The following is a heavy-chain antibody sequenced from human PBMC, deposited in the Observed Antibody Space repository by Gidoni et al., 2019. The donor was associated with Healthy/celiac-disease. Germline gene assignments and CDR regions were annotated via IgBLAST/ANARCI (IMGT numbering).Heavy chain of an antibody. J-gene: IGHJ6*02. CDR2: LNPSGGST. V-gene: IGHV1-46*01. CDR3: ARAGAKYCSGGRCYSEQVYDYGMDV. D-gene: IGHD2-15*01. Sequence: QVPLVHSGADVKKPGASVQVSCPASGYTFTSYSPPWVPTPPGQGLDWTGILNPSGGSTSYAQKFQGRVTMTRDTSTSTVYKELSSLRSEDTAVYYCARAGAKYCSGGRCYSEQVYDYGMDVWGQGTTVTVSS. CDR1: GYTFTSYS.